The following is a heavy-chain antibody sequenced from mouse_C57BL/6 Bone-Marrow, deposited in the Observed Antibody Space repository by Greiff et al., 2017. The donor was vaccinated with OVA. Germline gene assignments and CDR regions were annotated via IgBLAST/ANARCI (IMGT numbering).Heavy chain of an antibody. J-gene: IGHJ4*01. V-gene: IGHV5-15*01. Sequence: EVMLVESGGGLVQPGGSLKLSCAASGFTFSDYGMAWVRQAPRKGPEWVAFISNLAYSIYYADTVTGRFTLSRENAKNTLYLEMSSLRSEDTAMYYCARDYYGRGYAMDYWGQGTSVTVSS. CDR2: ISNLAYSI. CDR3: ARDYYGRGYAMDY. D-gene: IGHD1-1*01. CDR1: GFTFSDYG.